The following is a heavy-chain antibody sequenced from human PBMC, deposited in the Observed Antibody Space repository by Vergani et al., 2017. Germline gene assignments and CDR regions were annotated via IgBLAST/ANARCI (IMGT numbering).Heavy chain of an antibody. D-gene: IGHD3-16*01. V-gene: IGHV4-4*07. J-gene: IGHJ5*02. CDR1: GASISSYF. Sequence: VQLQESGPGLLKPSETLSLTCSVSGASISSYFWSWIRQPAGQGLEWLGRVHTDGTAYYNPSLRTRVRLSADLSQSQFSLRMTSLTAADTAVYFCARDQWDYEGPRGWFAPWGQGILVTVSS. CDR3: ARDQWDYEGPRGWFAP. CDR2: VHTDGTA.